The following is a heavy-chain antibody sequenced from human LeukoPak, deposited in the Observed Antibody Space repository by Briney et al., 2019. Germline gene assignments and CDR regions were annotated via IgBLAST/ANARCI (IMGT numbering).Heavy chain of an antibody. J-gene: IGHJ6*02. CDR1: GYTFTSYY. CDR3: ARAPGPPGMDV. V-gene: IGHV1-46*01. Sequence: ASVKVSCKASGYTFTSYYMHWVRQAPGQGLEWMGIINPSGGSTRYAQKFQGRVTITRDKSTSTVYMELSSLRSEDTAVYYCARAPGPPGMDVWGQGTTVTVSS. CDR2: INPSGGST.